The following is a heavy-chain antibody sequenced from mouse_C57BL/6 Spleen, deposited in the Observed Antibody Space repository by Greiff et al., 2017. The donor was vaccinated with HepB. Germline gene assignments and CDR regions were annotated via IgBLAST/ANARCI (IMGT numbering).Heavy chain of an antibody. V-gene: IGHV1-85*01. CDR2: IYPRDGST. D-gene: IGHD1-1*01. Sequence: VQLQQSGPELVKPGASVKLSCKASGYTFTSYDINWVKQRPGQGLEWIGWIYPRDGSTKYNEKFKGKATLTVDTSSSTAYMELHSLTSEDTAVSFCARGCYYDSSTYWYFDVWGTGTTVTVSS. CDR3: ARGCYYDSSTYWYFDV. CDR1: GYTFTSYD. J-gene: IGHJ1*03.